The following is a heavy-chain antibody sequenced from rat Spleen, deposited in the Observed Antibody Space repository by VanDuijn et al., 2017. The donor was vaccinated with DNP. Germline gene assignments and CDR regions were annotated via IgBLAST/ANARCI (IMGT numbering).Heavy chain of an antibody. CDR3: ARPYYSNYGGFAY. J-gene: IGHJ3*01. CDR1: GFIFSDYY. D-gene: IGHD1-10*01. CDR2: ITYDGGST. Sequence: EVQLVESGGGLVQPGRSLKLSCVASGFIFSDYYMAWVRQAPTKGLEWVAYITYDGGSTYYRDSVKGRFTISRDNARNTLYLQMNSLRSEDMATYYCARPYYSNYGGFAYWGQGTLVTVSS. V-gene: IGHV5-22*01.